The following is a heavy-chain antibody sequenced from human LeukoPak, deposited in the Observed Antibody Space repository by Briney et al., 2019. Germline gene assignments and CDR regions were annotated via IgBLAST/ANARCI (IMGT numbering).Heavy chain of an antibody. CDR3: ARHLSIAADGTFVY. CDR2: ISLTGLT. D-gene: IGHD6-13*01. V-gene: IGHV4-4*02. J-gene: IGHJ4*02. Sequence: SGTLSLTCGVYGGSISNTNWWSWVRQPPGQGLEWIGEISLTGLTHYNPSLQCRVTISVLTSKKHFSLKLSSVTAAGTAVYYWARHLSIAADGTFVYWGEGTLVTVSS. CDR1: GGSISNTNW.